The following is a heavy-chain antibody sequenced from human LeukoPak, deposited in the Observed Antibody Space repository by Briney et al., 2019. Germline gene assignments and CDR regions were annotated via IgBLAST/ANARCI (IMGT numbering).Heavy chain of an antibody. D-gene: IGHD2-15*01. CDR3: ARGQLLRCSGGSCYFDY. V-gene: IGHV1-8*01. CDR2: MSPNSGNT. J-gene: IGHJ4*02. Sequence: ASVKVSCKASGYTFTSYDINWVRQATGQGLEWMGWMSPNSGNTGYAQKLQGRVTMTRNTSISTAYMELSSLRSEDTAVYYCARGQLLRCSGGSCYFDYWGQGTLVTVSS. CDR1: GYTFTSYD.